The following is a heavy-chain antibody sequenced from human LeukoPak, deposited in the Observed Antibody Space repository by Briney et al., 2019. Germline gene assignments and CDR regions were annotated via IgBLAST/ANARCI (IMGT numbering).Heavy chain of an antibody. CDR3: ARGSGYSYGFTGRERTKSRLDY. CDR2: IKKDGSEK. Sequence: PGGSLRLSCAASGFTFSSYWMSWVRQAPGKGLEWVANIKKDGSEKYYADSVKGRFTISRDNSKNTLYLQMNSLRAEDTAVYYCARGSGYSYGFTGRERTKSRLDYWGQGTLVTVSS. CDR1: GFTFSSYW. D-gene: IGHD5-18*01. J-gene: IGHJ4*02. V-gene: IGHV3-7*01.